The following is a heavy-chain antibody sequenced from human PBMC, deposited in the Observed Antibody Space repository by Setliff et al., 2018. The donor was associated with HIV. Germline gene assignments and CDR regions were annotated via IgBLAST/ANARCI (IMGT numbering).Heavy chain of an antibody. Sequence: ASVKVSCKASGYTFTSYGISWVRQAPGQGIEWMGWISAYNGNTNYAQNLQGRVTMTIDTSTSTAYTELRSPRSDDTAVYYCARKRWSRYCSSSSCYRDLDYWGQGTLVTVSS. CDR2: ISAYNGNT. CDR3: ARKRWSRYCSSSSCYRDLDY. J-gene: IGHJ4*02. D-gene: IGHD2-2*01. CDR1: GYTFTSYG. V-gene: IGHV1-18*01.